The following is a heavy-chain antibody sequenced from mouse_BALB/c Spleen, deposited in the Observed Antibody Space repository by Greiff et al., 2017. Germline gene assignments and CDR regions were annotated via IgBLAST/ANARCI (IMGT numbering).Heavy chain of an antibody. CDR2: ILPGSGST. CDR1: GYTFSSYW. D-gene: IGHD2-4*01. CDR3: ARRDYDGAWFAY. V-gene: IGHV1-9*01. J-gene: IGHJ3*01. Sequence: QLQQSGAELMKPGASVKISCKATGYTFSSYWIEWVKQRPGHGLEWIGEILPGSGSTNYNEKFKGKATFTADTASNTAYMQLSSLTSEDSAVYYCARRDYDGAWFAYWGQGTLVTVSA.